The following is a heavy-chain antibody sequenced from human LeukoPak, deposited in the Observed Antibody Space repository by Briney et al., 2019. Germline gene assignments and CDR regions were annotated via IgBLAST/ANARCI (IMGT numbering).Heavy chain of an antibody. D-gene: IGHD3-9*01. CDR3: AKDTAVRYFDWLSSGGMDV. J-gene: IGHJ6*02. Sequence: GGSLRLSCAASGFTFYDYAMHWVRQAPGKGLEWVSLISGDGGSTYYADSVKGRFTISRDNSKNSLYLQMNSLRTEDTALYYCAKDTAVRYFDWLSSGGMDVWGQGTTVTVSS. CDR2: ISGDGGST. CDR1: GFTFYDYA. V-gene: IGHV3-43*02.